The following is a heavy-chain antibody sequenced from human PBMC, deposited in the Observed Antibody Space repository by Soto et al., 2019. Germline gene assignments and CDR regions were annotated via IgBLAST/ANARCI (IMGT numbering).Heavy chain of an antibody. CDR1: GASISSGDYY. D-gene: IGHD3-22*01. J-gene: IGHJ4*02. CDR3: ARANYDSSTHYLDY. Sequence: QVQLQESGPGLVKPSQTLSLTCTVSGASISSGDYYWTWIRQPPGKGLEWIGSIYYSGSTYYNPSLKSRVTISVDTSNNQFSLNLSSVTAADTAVYYCARANYDSSTHYLDYWGQGTLVTVSS. CDR2: IYYSGST. V-gene: IGHV4-30-4*01.